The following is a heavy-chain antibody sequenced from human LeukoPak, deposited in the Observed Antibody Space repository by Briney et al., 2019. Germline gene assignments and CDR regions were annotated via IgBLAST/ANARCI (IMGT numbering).Heavy chain of an antibody. D-gene: IGHD3-9*01. CDR3: ARVFSSGALSGYYIQTGVFDP. Sequence: SETLSLTCTVSGYSISSGYYWGWIRQPPGKGLEWIGSIYHSGSTYYNPSLKSRVTISVDTSKNQFSLKLSSVTAADTAVYYCARVFSSGALSGYYIQTGVFDPWGQGTLVTVSS. CDR2: IYHSGST. V-gene: IGHV4-38-2*02. CDR1: GYSISSGYY. J-gene: IGHJ5*02.